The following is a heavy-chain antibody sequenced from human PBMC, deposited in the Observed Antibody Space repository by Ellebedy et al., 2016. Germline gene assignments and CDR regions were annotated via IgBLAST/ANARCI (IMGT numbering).Heavy chain of an antibody. CDR2: INSDGSST. CDR3: ARDSPFSADLGWFNP. J-gene: IGHJ5*02. CDR1: RFTFSKYW. V-gene: IGHV3-74*01. D-gene: IGHD6-25*01. Sequence: GGSLRLXXAASRFTFSKYWMHWVRQGPGQGLEWVSRINSDGSSTTYADSVKGRFTISRDNAKNTLYLQMNSLRVEDTAVYYCARDSPFSADLGWFNPWGQGTLVTVSS.